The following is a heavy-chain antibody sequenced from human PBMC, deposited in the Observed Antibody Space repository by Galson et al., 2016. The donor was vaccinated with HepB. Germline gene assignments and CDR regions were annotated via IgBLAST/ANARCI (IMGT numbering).Heavy chain of an antibody. V-gene: IGHV3-33*08. CDR1: GFSFSSHA. CDR3: VRWDNYRKLDF. J-gene: IGHJ4*02. CDR2: IYYGGS. Sequence: SLRLSCAASGFSFSSHAMDWVRQAPGKGLEWVAVIYYGGSEYAESVKGRFTISRDDSKETLDLQMDSLRVGDTAVYYCVRWDNYRKLDFWGQGILVTVSS. D-gene: IGHD5-24*01.